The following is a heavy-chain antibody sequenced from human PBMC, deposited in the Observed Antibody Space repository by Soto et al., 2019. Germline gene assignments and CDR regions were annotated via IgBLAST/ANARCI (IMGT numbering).Heavy chain of an antibody. CDR2: IYYSGST. D-gene: IGHD3-22*01. V-gene: IGHV4-59*01. J-gene: IGHJ5*02. Sequence: SETLSLTCTVSGVSISSYYWSWTRQPPWKGREWIGYIYYSGSTNYNPSLKSRVTISVDTSKNQFSLKLSSVTAADTAVYYCARVPHYYDSSGYHNWFDPWGQGTLVTVS. CDR1: GVSISSYY. CDR3: ARVPHYYDSSGYHNWFDP.